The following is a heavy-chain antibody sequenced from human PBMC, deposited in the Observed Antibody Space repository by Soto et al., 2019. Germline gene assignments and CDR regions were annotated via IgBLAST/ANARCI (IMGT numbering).Heavy chain of an antibody. Sequence: EVQLVESGGGLVQPSRSLRLSCAASGFTFDDYAMHWVRQAPGKGLEWVSGISWNSGSIGYADSVKGRFTISRDNAQNSLYLQMNSLRAEDTALYYCAKGIGWFDPWGQGTLVTVSS. CDR3: AKGIGWFDP. CDR1: GFTFDDYA. V-gene: IGHV3-9*01. J-gene: IGHJ5*02. CDR2: ISWNSGSI.